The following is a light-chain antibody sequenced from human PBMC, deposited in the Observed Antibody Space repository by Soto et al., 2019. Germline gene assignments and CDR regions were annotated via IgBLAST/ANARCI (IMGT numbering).Light chain of an antibody. CDR2: DVT. CDR1: SRDVGAYNY. J-gene: IGLJ3*02. V-gene: IGLV2-11*01. CDR3: CSHAGGYTWV. Sequence: HSALSQPRSMSESPGQSVTISCSGTSRDVGAYNYVSWFQHHPGKAPKLIIYDVTRRPSGVPDRFSGSKSGNTASLTISGLQTEDEADYYCCSHAGGYTWVFGGGTKVTVL.